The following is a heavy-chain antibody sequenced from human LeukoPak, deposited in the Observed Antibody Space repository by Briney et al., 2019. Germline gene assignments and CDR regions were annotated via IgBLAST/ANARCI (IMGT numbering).Heavy chain of an antibody. J-gene: IGHJ4*02. CDR2: IYYSGGT. D-gene: IGHD3-9*01. CDR3: ARLNYDILTGYYKPRQFDY. V-gene: IGHV4-59*08. CDR1: GGSISSYY. Sequence: SETLSLTCTVSGGSISSYYWSWIRQPPGKGLEWIGYIYYSGGTNYNPSLKSRVTISVDTSKNQFSLKLSSVTAADTAVYYCARLNYDILTGYYKPRQFDYWGQGTLVTVSS.